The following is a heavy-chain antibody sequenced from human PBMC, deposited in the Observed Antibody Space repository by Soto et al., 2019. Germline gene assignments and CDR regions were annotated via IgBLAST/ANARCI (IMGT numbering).Heavy chain of an antibody. CDR2: IYYSGST. J-gene: IGHJ6*02. CDR1: GGSISSGDYY. Sequence: PSETLSLTCTVSGGSISSGDYYWSWIRQPPGKGLEWIGYIYYSGSTNYNPSLKSRVTISVDTSKNQFSLKLSSVTAADTAVYYCARATVVAAHYYYYGMDVWGQGTTVTVSS. D-gene: IGHD2-15*01. CDR3: ARATVVAAHYYYYGMDV. V-gene: IGHV4-61*08.